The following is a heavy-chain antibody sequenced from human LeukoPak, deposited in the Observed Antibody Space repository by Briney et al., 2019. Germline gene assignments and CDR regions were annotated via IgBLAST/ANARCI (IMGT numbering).Heavy chain of an antibody. CDR3: ARENSGSYYQFDC. CDR1: GFTFSSYS. D-gene: IGHD1-26*01. CDR2: MSRSSNYI. J-gene: IGHJ4*02. V-gene: IGHV3-21*01. Sequence: PGGSLRLSCAASGFTFSSYSMNWVRQAPGTGLEWVSSMSRSSNYIYYADSVKGRFTISRDNAKNSLYLQMNSLRPEDTAVYYCARENSGSYYQFDCWGQGTLVTVSS.